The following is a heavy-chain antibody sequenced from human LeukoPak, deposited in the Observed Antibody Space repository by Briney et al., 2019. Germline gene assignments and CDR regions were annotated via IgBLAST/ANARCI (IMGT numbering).Heavy chain of an antibody. CDR2: IYSGGST. J-gene: IGHJ5*02. D-gene: IGHD3-22*01. CDR1: GFTVSSNY. V-gene: IGHV3-53*01. Sequence: GGSLRLSCAASGFTVSSNYMSWVRQAPGKGLEWVSVIYSGGSTYYADSVKGRFTISRDNSKNTLYLQMNSLRAEDTAVYYCARDYYDSSGPNNWFDPWGQGTLVTVSS. CDR3: ARDYYDSSGPNNWFDP.